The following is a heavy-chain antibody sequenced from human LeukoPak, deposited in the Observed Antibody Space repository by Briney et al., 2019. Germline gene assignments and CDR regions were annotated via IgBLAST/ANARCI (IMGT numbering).Heavy chain of an antibody. V-gene: IGHV1-2*02. D-gene: IGHD6-19*01. Sequence: VASVKVSCKTSGYTFTAYYMHWVRQAPGQGLERMGWVRTNSGGTKYSQNFQGRVTMTRDTSTNTAYMELDRLRSDDTAVYYCARGSGWYYKYYFDYWGQGTLVTVSS. CDR1: GYTFTAYY. J-gene: IGHJ4*02. CDR3: ARGSGWYYKYYFDY. CDR2: VRTNSGGT.